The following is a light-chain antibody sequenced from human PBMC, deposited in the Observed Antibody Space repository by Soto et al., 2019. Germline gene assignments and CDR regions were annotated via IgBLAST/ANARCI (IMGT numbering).Light chain of an antibody. CDR3: QQYTNWPPNT. Sequence: EIVLTQSPDTLSVSPGEIATLYFRASQRVYSNLAWYQQRPGQAPRLLIYGASTRATGVPARFSGRGSGTEFTLTISSLQSEDFAVYYCQQYTNWPPNTFGQGTRLEI. CDR1: QRVYSN. J-gene: IGKJ5*01. CDR2: GAS. V-gene: IGKV3-15*01.